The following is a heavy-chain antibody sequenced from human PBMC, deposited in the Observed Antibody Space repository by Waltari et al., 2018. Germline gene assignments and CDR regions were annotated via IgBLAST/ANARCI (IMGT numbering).Heavy chain of an antibody. CDR2: IIPIFGTA. Sequence: QVQLVQSGAEVKKPGSSVKVSCKASGGTFSSYAISWVRQAPGRGLEWMGRIIPIFGTANSAQKFQGRVTITADNSTSTAYMELSSLRSEDPAVYYCAIAAARTYYYYYGMDVWGQGTTVTVSS. J-gene: IGHJ6*02. CDR3: AIAAARTYYYYYGMDV. CDR1: GGTFSSYA. V-gene: IGHV1-69*08. D-gene: IGHD6-13*01.